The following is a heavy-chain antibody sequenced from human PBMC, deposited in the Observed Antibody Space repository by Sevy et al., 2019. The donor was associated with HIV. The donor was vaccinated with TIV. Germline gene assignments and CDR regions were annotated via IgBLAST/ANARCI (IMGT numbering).Heavy chain of an antibody. CDR1: GFTFSDYY. CDR2: ISFSSNYT. J-gene: IGHJ4*02. D-gene: IGHD1-26*01. CDR3: ARGLVGANLGTDY. V-gene: IGHV3-11*06. Sequence: GGSLRLSCSASGFTFSDYYMNWIRPAPGKGLEWISYISFSSNYTMYADSATGRFTISRDNAKNSLYLQMNSLRAEDTAVYYYARGLVGANLGTDYWGQGSLVTVSS.